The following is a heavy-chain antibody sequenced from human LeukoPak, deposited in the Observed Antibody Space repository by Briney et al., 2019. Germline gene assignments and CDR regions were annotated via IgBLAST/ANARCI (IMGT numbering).Heavy chain of an antibody. Sequence: GGSLRLSCAASEFTFSNYWMSWVRQAPGNGLEWVANIKRDGSEKYYVDSVKGRFTISRDNAKNSLFLHMNSLRVEDTAVYYRARDHGSSWETFDYRGQGTLVTVSS. CDR2: IKRDGSEK. CDR1: EFTFSNYW. V-gene: IGHV3-7*03. D-gene: IGHD6-13*01. J-gene: IGHJ4*02. CDR3: ARDHGSSWETFDY.